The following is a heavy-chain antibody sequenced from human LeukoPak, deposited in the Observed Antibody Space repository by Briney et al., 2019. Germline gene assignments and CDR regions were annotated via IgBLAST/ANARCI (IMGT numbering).Heavy chain of an antibody. Sequence: PGGSLRLSCAASGFTFSSYAMSWVRQAPGKGLEWVSAISGSGGSTYYADSVKGRFTISRDNSKNTLYLQMNSLRAEDTAVYYCAKFPVAGYYYYYYGMDVWGQGTTVTVSS. D-gene: IGHD6-19*01. CDR2: ISGSGGST. CDR3: AKFPVAGYYYYYYGMDV. CDR1: GFTFSSYA. V-gene: IGHV3-23*01. J-gene: IGHJ6*02.